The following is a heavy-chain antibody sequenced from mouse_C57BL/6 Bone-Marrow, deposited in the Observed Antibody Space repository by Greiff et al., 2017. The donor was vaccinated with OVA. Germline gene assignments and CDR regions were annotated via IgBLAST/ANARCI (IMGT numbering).Heavy chain of an antibody. D-gene: IGHD1-1*01. CDR1: GFTFSSYA. CDR3: ARDGGSSYVVYFDY. CDR2: ISDGGSYT. V-gene: IGHV5-4*01. J-gene: IGHJ2*01. Sequence: EVQGVESGGGLVKPGGSLKLSCAASGFTFSSYAMSWVRQTPEKRLEWVATISDGGSYTYYPDNVKGRFTISRDNAKNNLYLQMSHLKSEDTAMYYCARDGGSSYVVYFDYWGQGTTLTVSS.